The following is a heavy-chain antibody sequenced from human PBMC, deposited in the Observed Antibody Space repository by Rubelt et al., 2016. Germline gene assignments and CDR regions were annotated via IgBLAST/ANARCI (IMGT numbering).Heavy chain of an antibody. CDR2: IGSSRSTI. V-gene: IGHV3-11*04. CDR3: ARDLTVNDGFDI. CDR1: GGSISSSTYY. D-gene: IGHD4-17*01. Sequence: QLQLQESGPGLVKPSETLPLTCTVSGGSISSSTYYWGWIRQPPGKGLEWVYYIGSSRSTIFYDDTVQGRLTIPRENAKKSLFLERNSLGAEDTAIYYCARDLTVNDGFDIWGQGTMVTVSS. J-gene: IGHJ3*02.